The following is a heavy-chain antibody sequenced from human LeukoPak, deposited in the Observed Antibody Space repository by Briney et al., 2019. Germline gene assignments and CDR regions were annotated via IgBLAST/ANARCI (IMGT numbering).Heavy chain of an antibody. CDR3: ARRVRLPKQYYYYYMDV. Sequence: SETLSLTCAVYGGSFSGYYWSRIRQPPGKGLEWIGEINHSGSTNYNPSLKSRVTISVDTSKNQFSLKLNSVTAADTAVYYCARRVRLPKQYYYYYMDVWGKGTTVTISS. CDR1: GGSFSGYY. J-gene: IGHJ6*03. CDR2: INHSGST. D-gene: IGHD3-16*01. V-gene: IGHV4-34*01.